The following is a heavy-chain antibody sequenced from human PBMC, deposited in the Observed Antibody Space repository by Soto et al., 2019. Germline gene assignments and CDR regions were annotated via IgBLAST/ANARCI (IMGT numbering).Heavy chain of an antibody. CDR2: IYHSGST. CDR1: GGSISSGGYS. D-gene: IGHD2-15*01. J-gene: IGHJ4*02. CDR3: ARCSGGSSCSFDY. V-gene: IGHV4-30-2*01. Sequence: KTSETLSLTCAVSGGSISSGGYSWSWIRQPQGKGLEWIGYIYHSGSTYYNPSLKSRVTISVDRSKNQFSLKLSSVTAADTAVYYCARCSGGSSCSFDYWGQGTLVTVSS.